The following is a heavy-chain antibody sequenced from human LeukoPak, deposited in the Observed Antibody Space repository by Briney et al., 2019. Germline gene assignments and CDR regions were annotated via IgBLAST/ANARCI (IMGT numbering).Heavy chain of an antibody. Sequence: ASVKVPCKASGYTFTGYYMHWVRQAPGQGLEWMGWINPNSGGTNYAQKFQGRVTMTRDTSISTAYMELSRLRSDDTAVYYCARDFSGSSFPWFDPWGQGTLVTVSS. CDR3: ARDFSGSSFPWFDP. D-gene: IGHD6-13*01. CDR1: GYTFTGYY. V-gene: IGHV1-2*02. CDR2: INPNSGGT. J-gene: IGHJ5*02.